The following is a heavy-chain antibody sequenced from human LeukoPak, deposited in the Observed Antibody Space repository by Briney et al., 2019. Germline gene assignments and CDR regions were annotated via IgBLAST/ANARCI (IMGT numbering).Heavy chain of an antibody. D-gene: IGHD2-15*01. CDR3: ARDFNGIDIVVVVAATNWFDP. CDR2: ISAYNGNT. Sequence: GASVKVSCKASGYTFTSNDINWVRQAPGQGLEWMGWISAYNGNTNYAQKLQGRVTMTTDTSTSTAYMELRSLRSDDTAVYYCARDFNGIDIVVVVAATNWFDPWGQGTLVTVSS. J-gene: IGHJ5*02. CDR1: GYTFTSND. V-gene: IGHV1-18*04.